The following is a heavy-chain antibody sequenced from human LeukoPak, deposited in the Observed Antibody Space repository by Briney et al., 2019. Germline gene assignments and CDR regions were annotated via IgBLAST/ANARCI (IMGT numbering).Heavy chain of an antibody. D-gene: IGHD1-1*01. V-gene: IGHV3-11*05. J-gene: IGHJ4*02. CDR1: AFTLSDYY. Sequence: GGSLRLSCAASAFTLSDYYMSWVRQAPGKGLEWVSYIGGSSSYTNYADSVEGRFTISRDNAKNSLFLQMNSLRVEDTAMYYCARVQLERLDYWGQGTLVTVSS. CDR3: ARVQLERLDY. CDR2: IGGSSSYT.